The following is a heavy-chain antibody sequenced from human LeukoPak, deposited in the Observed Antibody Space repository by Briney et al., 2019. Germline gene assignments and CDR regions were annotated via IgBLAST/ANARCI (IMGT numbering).Heavy chain of an antibody. CDR3: AREKSDTAMGSDY. CDR1: GGSVSSGSYY. J-gene: IGHJ4*02. Sequence: SETLSLTCTVSGGSVSSGSYYWSWIRQPPGKGLEWIGYIYYSGSTNYNPSLKSRVTIPVDTSKNQFSLKLSSVTAADTAVYYCAREKSDTAMGSDYWGQGTLVTVSS. D-gene: IGHD5-18*01. V-gene: IGHV4-61*01. CDR2: IYYSGST.